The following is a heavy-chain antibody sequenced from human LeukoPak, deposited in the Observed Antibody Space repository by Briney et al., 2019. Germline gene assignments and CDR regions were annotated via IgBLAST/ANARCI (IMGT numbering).Heavy chain of an antibody. V-gene: IGHV3-23*01. CDR2: ISGSGGST. D-gene: IGHD6-6*01. CDR1: GFTFSSYA. J-gene: IGHJ6*03. Sequence: GGSLRLSCAASGFTFSSYAMSWVRQAPGKGLEWVSAISGSGGSTYYADSVKGRFTISRDNSKNTLYLQMNSLRAEDTALYYCAKSSIALRPYYMDVWGKGTTVTVSS. CDR3: AKSSIALRPYYMDV.